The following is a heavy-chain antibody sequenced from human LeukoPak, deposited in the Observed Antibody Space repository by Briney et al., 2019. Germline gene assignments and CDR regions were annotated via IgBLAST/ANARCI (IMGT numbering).Heavy chain of an antibody. Sequence: GGSLRLSCAASGFTFSSYGMHWVRQAPGKGLEWVAFIRYDGSNKYYADSVKGRFTISRDNSKNTLYLQMNSLRADDTAVYYCAKDRDGSSTSFDYWGQGTLVTVSS. D-gene: IGHD1-26*01. CDR3: AKDRDGSSTSFDY. J-gene: IGHJ4*02. CDR2: IRYDGSNK. V-gene: IGHV3-30*02. CDR1: GFTFSSYG.